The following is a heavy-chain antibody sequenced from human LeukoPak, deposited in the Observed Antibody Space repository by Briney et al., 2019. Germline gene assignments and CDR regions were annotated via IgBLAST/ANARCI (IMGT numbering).Heavy chain of an antibody. CDR2: ISNRGSP. CDR3: VGDGGFYYTASPNSWFDP. CDR1: GFSISRDDC. V-gene: IGHV4-38-2*02. D-gene: IGHD2-15*01. J-gene: IGHJ5*02. Sequence: TSETLSLTCLVSGFSISRDDCWGWIRQPPGKGLEWIGSISNRGSPYYNPSLKSRVTMSVDTPNNHFSLRLSSVTAADTAVYYCVGDGGFYYTASPNSWFDPWGQGTLVTVSS.